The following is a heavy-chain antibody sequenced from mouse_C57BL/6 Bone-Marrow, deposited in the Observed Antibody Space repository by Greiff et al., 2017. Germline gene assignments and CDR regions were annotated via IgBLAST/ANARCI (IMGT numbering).Heavy chain of an antibody. Sequence: QVQLQQPGAELVKPGASVKLSCKASGYTFTSYWMHWVKQRPGQGLEWIGMIHPNSGSTNYNEKFKSKATLTVDKSSSTAYMQLSSLTSEDSAVYDCARRPTIVTTHYAMDDWGQGTSVTVSS. J-gene: IGHJ4*01. V-gene: IGHV1-64*01. CDR1: GYTFTSYW. D-gene: IGHD2-5*01. CDR3: ARRPTIVTTHYAMDD. CDR2: IHPNSGST.